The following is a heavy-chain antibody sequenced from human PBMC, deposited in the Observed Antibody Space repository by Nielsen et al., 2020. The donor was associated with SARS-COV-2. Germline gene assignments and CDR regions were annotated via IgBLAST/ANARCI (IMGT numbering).Heavy chain of an antibody. D-gene: IGHD1-14*01. J-gene: IGHJ6*02. Sequence: GGSLRLSCAASGFTFSNAWMSWVRQAPGKGLEWVGRIKSKTDGGTTDYAAPVKGRFTISRDDSKNTLYLQMNSLKTEDTAVYYCTTEVTGFYPGYYYYYGMDVWGQGTTVTVSS. CDR1: GFTFSNAW. V-gene: IGHV3-15*01. CDR3: TTEVTGFYPGYYYYYGMDV. CDR2: IKSKTDGGTT.